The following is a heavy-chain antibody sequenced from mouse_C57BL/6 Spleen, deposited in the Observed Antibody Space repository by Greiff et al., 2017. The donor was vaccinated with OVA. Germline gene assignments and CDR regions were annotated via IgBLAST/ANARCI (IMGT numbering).Heavy chain of an antibody. CDR3: ARWRDLYYDSPFDY. V-gene: IGHV1-52*01. Sequence: QVQLQQPGAELVRPGSSVKLSCKASGYTFTSYWMHWVKQRPIQGLEWIGNIDPSDSETHYNQKFKDKATLTVDKSSSTAYMQLSSLTSEDSAVYYCARWRDLYYDSPFDYWGQGTLVTVSA. D-gene: IGHD2-4*01. CDR2: IDPSDSET. J-gene: IGHJ3*01. CDR1: GYTFTSYW.